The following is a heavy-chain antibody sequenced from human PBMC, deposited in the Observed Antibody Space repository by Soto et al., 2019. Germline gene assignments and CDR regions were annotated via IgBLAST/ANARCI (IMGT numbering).Heavy chain of an antibody. J-gene: IGHJ1*01. CDR3: AREDESSGHAGTFHH. Sequence: WGSLRLSCIASGFTFSTYVMHWVRQAPGEGLEWVAGISVDGGSTHYTDSVKGRFTISRDNAKNTVYLQMDSLTAEETTVYYCAREDESSGHAGTFHHWGLGTLVTVSS. CDR2: ISVDGGST. D-gene: IGHD3-22*01. CDR1: GFTFSTYV. V-gene: IGHV3-30*14.